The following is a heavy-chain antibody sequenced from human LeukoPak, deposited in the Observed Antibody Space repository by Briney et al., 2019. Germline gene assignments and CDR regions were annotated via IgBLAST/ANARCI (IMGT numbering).Heavy chain of an antibody. CDR3: VVIIRGAIT. CDR2: SKNKVSGFTT. CDR1: GFTFTDHF. D-gene: IGHD3-10*01. Sequence: GGSLRLSCAASGFTFTDHFMDWLRQAPGKGLEWVGRSKNKVSGFTTEYAASVNGRVSISRDDSRNSLDLQMNSLKTEDTAVYFRVVIIRGAITLGQGTLVTVSS. J-gene: IGHJ5*02. V-gene: IGHV3-72*01.